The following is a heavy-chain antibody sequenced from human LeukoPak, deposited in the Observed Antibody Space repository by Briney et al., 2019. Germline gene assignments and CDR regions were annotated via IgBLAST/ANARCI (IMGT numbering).Heavy chain of an antibody. J-gene: IGHJ4*02. CDR3: AREVTMVRGVIIGRGEFDY. V-gene: IGHV4-34*01. D-gene: IGHD3-10*01. CDR1: GGSFSGYY. Sequence: PSETLSLTCAVYGGSFSGYYWSWIRQPPGKGLEWIGEINHSGSTNYNPSLKSRVTISVDTSKNQLSLRLSSVTAADTAVYYCAREVTMVRGVIIGRGEFDYWGQGTLVTVSS. CDR2: INHSGST.